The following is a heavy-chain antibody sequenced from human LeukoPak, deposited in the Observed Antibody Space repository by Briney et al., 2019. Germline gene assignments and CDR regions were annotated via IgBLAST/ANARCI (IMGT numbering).Heavy chain of an antibody. CDR3: ARAMVRGVIMPFDP. CDR2: IYYSGST. D-gene: IGHD3-10*01. J-gene: IGHJ5*02. V-gene: IGHV4-39*01. Sequence: PSETLSLTCTVSGGSISSSSYYWGWIRQPPGKGLEWIGSIYYSGSTYYNPSLKSRVTISVDTSKNQFSLKLSSVTAADTAVYYCARAMVRGVIMPFDPWGQGTLVTVSS. CDR1: GGSISSSSYY.